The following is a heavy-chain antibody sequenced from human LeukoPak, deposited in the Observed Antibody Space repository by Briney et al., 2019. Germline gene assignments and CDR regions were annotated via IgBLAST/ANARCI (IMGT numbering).Heavy chain of an antibody. CDR2: IGGSGGST. CDR1: GFTFSSYA. D-gene: IGHD6-13*01. CDR3: AKETSYSSSWYRGGIDY. Sequence: GGSLRLSCAASGFTFSSYAMSWVRQAPGKGLEWVSAIGGSGGSTYYADSAKGRFTISRDNSKNTLYLQMNSLRAEDTAVYYCAKETSYSSSWYRGGIDYWGQGTLVTVSS. V-gene: IGHV3-23*01. J-gene: IGHJ4*02.